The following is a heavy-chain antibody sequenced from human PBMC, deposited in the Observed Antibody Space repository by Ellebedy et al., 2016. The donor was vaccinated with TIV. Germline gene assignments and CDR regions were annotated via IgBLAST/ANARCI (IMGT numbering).Heavy chain of an antibody. V-gene: IGHV3-21*01. D-gene: IGHD3-16*01. CDR1: GFTFKNFS. CDR2: ISGSLHSV. Sequence: GESLKISCTASGFTFKNFSLNWVRHAPGKGLEWVASISGSLHSVNYAESVRCRFTISRDNARNCLSLQMDSLRAEDTAVYYCARDRGERGLPSFFDFWGQGTLVTVST. CDR3: ARDRGERGLPSFFDF. J-gene: IGHJ4*02.